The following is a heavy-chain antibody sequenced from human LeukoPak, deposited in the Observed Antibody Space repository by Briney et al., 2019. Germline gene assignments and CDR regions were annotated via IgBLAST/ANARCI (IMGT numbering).Heavy chain of an antibody. CDR2: ISSSGSTI. Sequence: PGGSLRLSCAASGFTFSSYAMHWVRQAPGKGLEWVSYISSSGSTIYYADSVRGRFTISRDNAKNSLYLQMNSLRAEDTAVYYCARDSGGYGDYGLSHWFDPWGQGTLVTVSS. D-gene: IGHD4-17*01. V-gene: IGHV3-48*04. CDR1: GFTFSSYA. CDR3: ARDSGGYGDYGLSHWFDP. J-gene: IGHJ5*02.